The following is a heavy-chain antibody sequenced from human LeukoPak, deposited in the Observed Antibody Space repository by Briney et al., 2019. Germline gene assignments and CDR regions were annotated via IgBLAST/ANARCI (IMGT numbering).Heavy chain of an antibody. J-gene: IGHJ4*02. V-gene: IGHV3-74*01. CDR2: INNDASST. D-gene: IGHD3-16*01. CDR1: GYTFGSYW. Sequence: GGSLRLSCAASGYTFGSYWMYWVRQAPGKGLVWVSRINNDASSTIYADSVKGRFTISRDNAKNTLYLQMNSLRDDDTAVYYCVRDNGGEHLWGQGTLVTISS. CDR3: VRDNGGEHL.